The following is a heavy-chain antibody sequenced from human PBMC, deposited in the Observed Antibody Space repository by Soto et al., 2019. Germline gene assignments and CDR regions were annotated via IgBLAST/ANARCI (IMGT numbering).Heavy chain of an antibody. Sequence: QVQLVQSGAEVKTPGASVKVFCKASGYTFTSYAIHWLRQAPGQSLEWMGWINAGNGNTKYSQKFQGRVTITRDTSASTAYMELSSLRSEDTAVYYCARDVSSHSSGWYYSDYWGQGTLVTVSS. CDR3: ARDVSSHSSGWYYSDY. CDR2: INAGNGNT. V-gene: IGHV1-3*01. D-gene: IGHD6-19*01. CDR1: GYTFTSYA. J-gene: IGHJ4*02.